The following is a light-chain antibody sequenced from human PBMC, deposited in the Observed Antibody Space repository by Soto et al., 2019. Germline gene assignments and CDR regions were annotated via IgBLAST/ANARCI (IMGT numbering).Light chain of an antibody. J-gene: IGLJ2*01. CDR3: GTWDSSLSSGV. Sequence: QSVLTQPPSVSAAPGQRVSISCSGSSSNIGDNYISWYQQVPGAAPKLLIYDNDKRPSVIPDRFSGSKSGTSATLDITGLQTGDEANYYCGTWDSSLSSGVFGGGTKLTVL. CDR1: SSNIGDNY. CDR2: DND. V-gene: IGLV1-51*01.